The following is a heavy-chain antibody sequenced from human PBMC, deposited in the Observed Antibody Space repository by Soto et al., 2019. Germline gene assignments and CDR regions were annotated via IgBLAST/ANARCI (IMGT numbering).Heavy chain of an antibody. V-gene: IGHV1-69*13. J-gene: IGHJ6*02. D-gene: IGHD6-6*01. CDR2: IIPIFGTA. CDR3: ARQSKQLVQHYYYYGMDV. Sequence: GASVKVSCKASGGTFSSYAISWVRRAPGQGLEWMGGIIPIFGTANYAQKFQGRVTITADESTSTAYMELSSLRSEDTAVYYCARQSKQLVQHYYYYGMDVWGQGTTVTVSS. CDR1: GGTFSSYA.